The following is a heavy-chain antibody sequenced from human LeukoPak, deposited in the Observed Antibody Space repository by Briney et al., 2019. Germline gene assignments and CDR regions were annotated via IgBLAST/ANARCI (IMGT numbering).Heavy chain of an antibody. CDR2: IRYDGSNK. Sequence: GGSLRLSCAASGFTLSSYGMYWVRQAPGKGLEWVAFIRYDGSNKYYADSVKGRFTISRDNSKNTLYLQMNSLRAEDTAVYYCAKYTYGWFDPWGQGTLVTVSS. D-gene: IGHD2-2*02. CDR1: GFTLSSYG. V-gene: IGHV3-30*02. CDR3: AKYTYGWFDP. J-gene: IGHJ5*02.